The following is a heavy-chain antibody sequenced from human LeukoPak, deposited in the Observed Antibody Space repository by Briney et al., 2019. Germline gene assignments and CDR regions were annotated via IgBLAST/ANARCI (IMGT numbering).Heavy chain of an antibody. J-gene: IGHJ4*02. D-gene: IGHD6-19*01. CDR2: ISHSDDTS. CDR3: TRDPNHPGYSSGWYY. V-gene: IGHV3-48*04. Sequence: GSLRLSCAASGFTFSSFTMIWVRQAPGKGLEWVSSISHSDDTSHYADSVRGRFTISRDNAKSSLYLQMNSLRAEDTAVYYCTRDPNHPGYSSGWYYWGQGTLVTVSS. CDR1: GFTFSSFT.